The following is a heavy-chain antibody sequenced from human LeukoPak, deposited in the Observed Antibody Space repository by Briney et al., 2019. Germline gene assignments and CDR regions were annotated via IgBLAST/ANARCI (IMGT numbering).Heavy chain of an antibody. D-gene: IGHD3-9*01. V-gene: IGHV3-30*02. Sequence: GGSLRLSCATSGFTFKRFGMHWVRQAPGKGLEWVAYVRYDATTQDHADSVKGRFVISRDNSKNILYLQMYNLRPEDTALYFCARDILSGLTKYFDVWGRGALVAVSS. CDR3: ARDILSGLTKYFDV. CDR1: GFTFKRFG. J-gene: IGHJ2*01. CDR2: VRYDATTQ.